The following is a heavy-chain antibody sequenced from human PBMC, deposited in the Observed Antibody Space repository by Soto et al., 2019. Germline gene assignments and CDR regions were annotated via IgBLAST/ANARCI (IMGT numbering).Heavy chain of an antibody. CDR1: GFTFRSSP. D-gene: IGHD3-3*01. CDR2: IRNDGGSM. CDR3: VRDQYTMSDFWSALSSD. V-gene: IGHV3-23*04. J-gene: IGHJ4*02. Sequence: EVQLVQSGGGLVQPGGSLRLSCAASGFTFRSSPMSWVRQVPGKGLEWISAIRNDGGSMYYVESVKGRFTISRDNSKSTSSLRMKNLRAEDAGIYYCVRDQYTMSDFWSALSSDWGQGVQVIVSA.